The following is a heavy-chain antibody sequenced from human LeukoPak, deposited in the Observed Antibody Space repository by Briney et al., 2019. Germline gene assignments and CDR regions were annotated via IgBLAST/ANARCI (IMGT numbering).Heavy chain of an antibody. D-gene: IGHD2/OR15-2a*01. CDR3: ARVKATVTSFDI. V-gene: IGHV4-59*01. CDR2: IYYTGTP. Sequence: KPSETLSLTCTVSGGSISSYYGSWIRQSPGKGLEWIANIYYTGTPYYNPSLQSRVTISVDMSKNRFSLKLSTVTAADTAVYYCARVKATVTSFDIWGQGTMVTVSS. CDR1: GGSISSYY. J-gene: IGHJ3*02.